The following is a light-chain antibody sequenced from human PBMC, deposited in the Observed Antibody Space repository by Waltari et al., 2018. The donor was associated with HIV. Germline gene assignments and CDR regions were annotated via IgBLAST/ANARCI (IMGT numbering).Light chain of an antibody. CDR1: QSVSSN. CDR3: QQYTNRPPRT. CDR2: GAS. J-gene: IGKJ1*01. Sequence: EIVMTQSPATLSVSPGERATLSCRASQSVSSNVAWYQQKPGQAPRLLIYGASTRATGVPARFSGSRSGTEFTLIISSLQSEDFAVYYCQQYTNRPPRTFGQGTKVEVK. V-gene: IGKV3-15*01.